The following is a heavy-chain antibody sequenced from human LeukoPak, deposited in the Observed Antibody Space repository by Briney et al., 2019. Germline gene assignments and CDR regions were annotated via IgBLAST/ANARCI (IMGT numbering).Heavy chain of an antibody. J-gene: IGHJ4*02. Sequence: GGSLRLSCAASGFTFSSYAMSWVRQAPGKGLEWVSVISGSGGSTYYADSVKGRFTISRDNSKNTLYLQMNSLRAEDTAVYYCARDSSGYHNFDYWGQGTLVTVSS. CDR1: GFTFSSYA. CDR3: ARDSSGYHNFDY. D-gene: IGHD3-22*01. CDR2: ISGSGGST. V-gene: IGHV3-23*01.